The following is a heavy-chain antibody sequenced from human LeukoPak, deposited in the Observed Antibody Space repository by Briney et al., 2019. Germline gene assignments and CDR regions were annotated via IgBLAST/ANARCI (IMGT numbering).Heavy chain of an antibody. J-gene: IGHJ4*02. CDR1: GFTFSAYA. CDR3: ARVRYDSGWYDY. Sequence: GRSLGLSCAASGFTFSAYAMAWVRQAPGKGLQCISHITTGGSSIFYADSVKGRFTLSRDNAKNSLYLQMNSLRAEDAAVYYCARVRYDSGWYDYWGQGAQVIVSS. V-gene: IGHV3-48*04. CDR2: ITTGGSSI. D-gene: IGHD6-19*01.